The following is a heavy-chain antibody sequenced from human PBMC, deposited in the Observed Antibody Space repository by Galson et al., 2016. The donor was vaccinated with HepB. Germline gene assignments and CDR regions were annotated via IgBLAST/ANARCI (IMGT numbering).Heavy chain of an antibody. D-gene: IGHD3-10*01. CDR2: ISFDGSYK. V-gene: IGHV3-30*18. J-gene: IGHJ4*02. CDR3: AKEVLWFMATDH. Sequence: SLRLSCAASGFTFNSSGMHWVRQAPGKGLEWVAVISFDGSYKYYADSVKGRFTISRDYSKNTLFLQMNTLRAEDTAVYYCAKEVLWFMATDHWGQGTLVTVSS. CDR1: GFTFNSSG.